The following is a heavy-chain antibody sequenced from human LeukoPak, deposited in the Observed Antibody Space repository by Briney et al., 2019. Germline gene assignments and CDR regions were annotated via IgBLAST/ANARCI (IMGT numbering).Heavy chain of an antibody. V-gene: IGHV4-34*01. J-gene: IGHJ5*02. D-gene: IGHD5-18*01. Sequence: GSLRLSCAASGFTFSSYSMNWVRQPPGKGLEWIGEINHSGSTNYNPSLKSRVTISVDTSKNQFSLKLSSVTAADTAVYYCARVGRRGYRVNNWFDPWGQGTLVTVSS. CDR3: ARVGRRGYRVNNWFDP. CDR1: GFTFSSYS. CDR2: INHSGST.